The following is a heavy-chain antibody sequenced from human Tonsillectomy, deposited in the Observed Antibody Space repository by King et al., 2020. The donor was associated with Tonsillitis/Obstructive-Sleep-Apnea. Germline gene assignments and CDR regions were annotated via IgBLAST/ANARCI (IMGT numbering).Heavy chain of an antibody. CDR1: GFTFSNAW. Sequence: QLVQSGGGLVKPGGSLRLSCAASGFTFSNAWMSWVRQAPGKGLEWVGRIKSKTDGGTTDYAAPVKGRFTISRDDSKKTLYLQMNSLKTEDTAVYYCTTNPLAYCGGDCYSVGWGQGTLVTVSS. D-gene: IGHD2-21*01. J-gene: IGHJ4*02. CDR2: IKSKTDGGTT. V-gene: IGHV3-15*01. CDR3: TTNPLAYCGGDCYSVG.